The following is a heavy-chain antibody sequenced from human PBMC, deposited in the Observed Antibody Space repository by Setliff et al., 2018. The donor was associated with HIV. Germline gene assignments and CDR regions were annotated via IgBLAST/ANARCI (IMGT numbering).Heavy chain of an antibody. D-gene: IGHD1-26*01. J-gene: IGHJ4*02. CDR3: AFSGTYYYVY. V-gene: IGHV1-2*02. CDR1: GYTFTDYY. CDR2: INPNSSGT. Sequence: ASVKVSCKASGYTFTDYYIHWVRQAPGQGLEWMGWINPNSSGTNYAQKFQGRVTMTRDTSISTAYMDLSRLRSDDTAVYYCAFSGTYYYVYWGQGTLVTVSS.